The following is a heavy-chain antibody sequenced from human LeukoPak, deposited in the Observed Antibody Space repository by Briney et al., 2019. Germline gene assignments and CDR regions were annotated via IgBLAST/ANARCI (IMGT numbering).Heavy chain of an antibody. CDR2: IIPIFGTA. CDR3: ASRGGEVDFVPGIDY. V-gene: IGHV1-69*13. CDR1: GGTFSSYA. Sequence: SVKVSCKASGGTFSSYAISWVRQAPGQGLEWMGGIIPIFGTANYAQKFQGRVTITADESTSTAYMELSSLRSEDTAVYYCASRGGEVDFVPGIDYWGQGTLVIVSS. D-gene: IGHD2-2*01. J-gene: IGHJ4*02.